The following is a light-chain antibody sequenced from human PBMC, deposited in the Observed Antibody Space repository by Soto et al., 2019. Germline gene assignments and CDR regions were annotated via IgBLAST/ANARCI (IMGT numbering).Light chain of an antibody. CDR3: HQCSYSPLT. Sequence: EIVLTQSPGTLSLSPGERATLSCRASQSVTNNYLAWYQQKPGQAPRLLIYGASNRATGIPDRFSGSGSGTDFTLTINRLEPEDFAVYYCHQCSYSPLTFGGGTKVESK. J-gene: IGKJ4*01. CDR2: GAS. CDR1: QSVTNNY. V-gene: IGKV3-20*01.